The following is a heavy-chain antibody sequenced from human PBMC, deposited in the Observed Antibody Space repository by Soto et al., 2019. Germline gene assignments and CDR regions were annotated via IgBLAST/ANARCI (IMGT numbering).Heavy chain of an antibody. J-gene: IGHJ3*02. V-gene: IGHV4-31*03. Sequence: SETLSLTCTVSGCSISSGGYYWSWIRQHPGKGLEWIGYIYYSGSTYYNPSLKSRVTISVDTSKNQFSLKLSSVTAADTAVYYCARELTLQAFDIWGQGTMVTVSS. CDR2: IYYSGST. D-gene: IGHD4-4*01. CDR3: ARELTLQAFDI. CDR1: GCSISSGGYY.